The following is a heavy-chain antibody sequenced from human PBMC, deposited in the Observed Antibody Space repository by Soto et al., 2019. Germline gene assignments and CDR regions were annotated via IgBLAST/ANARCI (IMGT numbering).Heavy chain of an antibody. CDR2: TYYRSRWYS. J-gene: IGHJ4*02. Sequence: SQTLSLTCAISGDSVSSNSAAWNWIRQSPSRGLEWLGRTYYRSRWYSTYAVSVKSRITIKPDTSKNQFSLQLSSVTPEDTAVYYCARPRGVATPDFGWYDYWGQGTPVTVSS. V-gene: IGHV6-1*01. CDR3: ARPRGVATPDFGWYDY. D-gene: IGHD6-19*01. CDR1: GDSVSSNSAA.